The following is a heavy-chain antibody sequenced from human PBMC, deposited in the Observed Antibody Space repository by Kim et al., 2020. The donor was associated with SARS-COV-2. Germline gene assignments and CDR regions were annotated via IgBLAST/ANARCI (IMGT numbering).Heavy chain of an antibody. Sequence: GGSLRLSCAASGFTFSSYWMHWVRQAPGKGLVWVSRINSDGSSTSYADSVKGRFTISRDNAKNTLYLQMNSLRAEDTAVYYCARGVRSSSLIYGMDVWGQGTTVTVSS. J-gene: IGHJ6*02. D-gene: IGHD6-13*01. CDR3: ARGVRSSSLIYGMDV. CDR2: INSDGSST. V-gene: IGHV3-74*01. CDR1: GFTFSSYW.